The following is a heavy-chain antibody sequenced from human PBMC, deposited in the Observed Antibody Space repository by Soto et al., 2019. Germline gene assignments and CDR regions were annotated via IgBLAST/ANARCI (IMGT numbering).Heavy chain of an antibody. V-gene: IGHV3-48*01. CDR1: GFTFSSSS. Sequence: EVQLVESGGGLVQPGGSLRLSCDASGFTFSSSSMNWVRQAPGKGLECVSYISSNSRTIYYADSVKGRFTISRDNAKNSLYLQMNSLRAEDTAVYYCATIADGCPSWGQGTLVTVSS. CDR2: ISSNSRTI. CDR3: ATIADGCPS. J-gene: IGHJ4*02. D-gene: IGHD6-13*01.